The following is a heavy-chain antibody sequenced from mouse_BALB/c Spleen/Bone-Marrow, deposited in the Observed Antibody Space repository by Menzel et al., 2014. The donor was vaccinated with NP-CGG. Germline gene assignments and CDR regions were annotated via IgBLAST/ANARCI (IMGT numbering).Heavy chain of an antibody. CDR3: ARRVITTGPGFAY. CDR2: IDPFNGVT. CDR1: GYSFTSYY. Sequence: EVQLQESGPELMKPGASVKISCKASGYSFTSYYIHWVKQNHGKSLEWIGYIDPFNGVTIYNQKFKGKATLTADKSSNTAYMQNSSLTSEESAVYYCARRVITTGPGFAYWGQGTLVTVSA. V-gene: IGHV1-31*01. D-gene: IGHD2-4*01. J-gene: IGHJ3*01.